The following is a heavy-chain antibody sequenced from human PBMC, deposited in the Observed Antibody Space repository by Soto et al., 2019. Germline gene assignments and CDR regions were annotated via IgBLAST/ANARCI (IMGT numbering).Heavy chain of an antibody. CDR3: ARDHSGYDYFFGY. Sequence: QVQLVQSGAEVKKPGASVKVSCKASGYTFTTYYMHWVRQAPGQGLEWMGVINPSGGTTSFAKTFQGRVTMTRDTSTSTVYMELSSLRSEDTAVYFCARDHSGYDYFFGYWGQGTLVTVSS. V-gene: IGHV1-46*03. D-gene: IGHD5-12*01. CDR1: GYTFTTYY. CDR2: INPSGGTT. J-gene: IGHJ4*02.